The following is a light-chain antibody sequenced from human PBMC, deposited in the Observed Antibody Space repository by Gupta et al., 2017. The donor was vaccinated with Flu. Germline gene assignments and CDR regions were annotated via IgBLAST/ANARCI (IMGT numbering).Light chain of an antibody. Sequence: DVVITQSPLSLHVTLGQPASISCRSSQSLVHRNGNTYLAWFQQRPGQSPRRLIYRVSNRDSGVPDRFTGSGSGTDFTLNISRVEAEDVGIYYCMQGTHWPTFGQGTKVEIK. CDR3: MQGTHWPT. CDR1: QSLVHRNGNTY. CDR2: RVS. V-gene: IGKV2-30*02. J-gene: IGKJ1*01.